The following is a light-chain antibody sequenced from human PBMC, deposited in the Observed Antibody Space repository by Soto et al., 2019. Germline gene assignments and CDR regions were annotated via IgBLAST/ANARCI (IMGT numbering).Light chain of an antibody. CDR3: QQYNNWPLT. V-gene: IGKV3-15*01. J-gene: IGKJ4*01. CDR2: DAS. CDR1: QSVRSD. Sequence: EIVLTQSPATLSVSPGDRATLSCRASQSVRSDLAWLQQKPGQAPRLLIYDASTRATGIRARFSGSVSGTEFTLTISSLQSEDFAIYYCQQYNNWPLTFGGVTKVEIK.